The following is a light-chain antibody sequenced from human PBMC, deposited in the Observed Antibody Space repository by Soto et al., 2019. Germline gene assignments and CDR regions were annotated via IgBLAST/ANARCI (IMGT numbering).Light chain of an antibody. J-gene: IGKJ1*01. CDR2: KAS. V-gene: IGKV1-5*03. CDR3: QHHSSYSVA. CDR1: QTISSW. Sequence: DIQMTQSPSTLSVSVGDRVTITCRASQTISSWLAWYQQKPGKAPKLLIYKASTLKSGVPSRFSGSGSGTEFTLTISSLQPDDFATYYCQHHSSYSVAFGQGTKVEIK.